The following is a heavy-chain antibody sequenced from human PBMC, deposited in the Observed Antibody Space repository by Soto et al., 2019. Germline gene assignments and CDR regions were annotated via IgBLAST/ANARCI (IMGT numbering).Heavy chain of an antibody. CDR1: GASITTKS. D-gene: IGHD6-13*01. CDR2: LYYSGTT. Sequence: QVKLQESGPGLVKPSATLSLTCTVSGASITTKSWNWVRQSPGKGLEWIGYLYYSGTTNYNPSLKSRVTISIDKSKNQISLNLTSVTAADTASYYCARGLSWSPYFDLWGQGTRVTVSS. CDR3: ARGLSWSPYFDL. J-gene: IGHJ4*02. V-gene: IGHV4-59*01.